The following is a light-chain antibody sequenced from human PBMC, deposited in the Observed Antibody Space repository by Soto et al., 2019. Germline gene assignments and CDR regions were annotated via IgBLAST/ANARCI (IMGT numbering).Light chain of an antibody. CDR1: SSNIGSNY. V-gene: IGLV1-47*01. Sequence: QSVLTQPPSASGTPGQRVTISCSGSSSNIGSNYVYWYQQLPGTAPKLLIYRNNQRPSRVPDRFSGSKSGTSASLAIRGLRSEHDADYYCAAWDDSLSGLFVFGTGTKLTVL. CDR2: RNN. J-gene: IGLJ1*01. CDR3: AAWDDSLSGLFV.